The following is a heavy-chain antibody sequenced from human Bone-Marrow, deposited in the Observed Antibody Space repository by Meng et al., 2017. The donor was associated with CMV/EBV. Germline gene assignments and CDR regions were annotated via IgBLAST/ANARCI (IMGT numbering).Heavy chain of an antibody. V-gene: IGHV3-30*02. CDR2: IRYDGSNK. CDR1: GFTFSSYG. D-gene: IGHD1-26*01. J-gene: IGHJ4*02. Sequence: GGSLRLSCAASGFTFSSYGMHWVRQAPGKGLEWVAFIRYDGSNKYYADSVKGRFTISRDNSKNTLYLQMNSLRAEDTAVYYCARGLSGSYDLPFDYWGQGTLVTVSS. CDR3: ARGLSGSYDLPFDY.